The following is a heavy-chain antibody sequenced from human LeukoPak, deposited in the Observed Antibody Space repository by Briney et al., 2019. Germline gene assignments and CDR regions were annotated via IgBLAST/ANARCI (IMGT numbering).Heavy chain of an antibody. CDR2: ISGSGGST. V-gene: IGHV3-23*01. CDR3: AKEAAGYDSSGYYYDY. Sequence: GGSLRLSCAASGFTLSSYAMSWVRQAPGKGLEWVSAISGSGGSTYYADSVKGRFTISRDNSKNTLYLQMNSLRAEDTAVYYCAKEAAGYDSSGYYYDYWGQGTWSPSPQ. D-gene: IGHD3-22*01. CDR1: GFTLSSYA. J-gene: IGHJ4*02.